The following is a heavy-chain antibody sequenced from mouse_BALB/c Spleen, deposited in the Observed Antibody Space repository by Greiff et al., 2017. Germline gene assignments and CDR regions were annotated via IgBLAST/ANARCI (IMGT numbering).Heavy chain of an antibody. CDR2: INPYNDGT. CDR3: AGGWGKYYYAMDD. V-gene: IGHV1-14*01. D-gene: IGHD1-1*02. CDR1: GYTFTSYV. Sequence: VQLKQSGPELVKPGASVKMSCKASGYTFTSYVMHWVKQKPGQGLEWIGYINPYNDGTKYNEKFKGKATLTSDKSSSTDYMELHSLTSEDSAVYYCAGGWGKYYYAMDDWGQGTTVTGSS. J-gene: IGHJ4*01.